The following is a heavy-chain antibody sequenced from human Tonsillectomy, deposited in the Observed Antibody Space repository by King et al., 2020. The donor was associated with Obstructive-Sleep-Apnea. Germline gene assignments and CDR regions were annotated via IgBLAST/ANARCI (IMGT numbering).Heavy chain of an antibody. Sequence: VQLVQSGGGLVQPGGSLRLSCAASGFTFSSYSMNWVRQAPGKGLEWVSYISSSSSTIYYADSVKGRFTISRDNAKNSLYLQMNSLRAEDTAVYYCARVWGAAAGTYGMDVWGQGTTVTVSS. D-gene: IGHD6-13*01. J-gene: IGHJ6*02. CDR3: ARVWGAAAGTYGMDV. V-gene: IGHV3-48*04. CDR2: ISSSSSTI. CDR1: GFTFSSYS.